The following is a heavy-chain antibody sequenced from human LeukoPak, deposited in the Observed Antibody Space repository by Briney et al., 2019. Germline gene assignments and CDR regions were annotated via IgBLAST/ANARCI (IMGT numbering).Heavy chain of an antibody. CDR1: GGSITTSSYY. CDR3: ARSVVVTATLRYHYGMDV. Sequence: PSETLSLTCTVSGGSITTSSYYWGWIRQPPGKGLEWIGIIYYSGSTYYNPSLKGRVTISVDTSKNQFSLKLSSVTAADTAVYYCARSVVVTATLRYHYGMDVWGQGTTVTVSS. CDR2: IYYSGST. J-gene: IGHJ6*02. V-gene: IGHV4-39*01. D-gene: IGHD2-21*02.